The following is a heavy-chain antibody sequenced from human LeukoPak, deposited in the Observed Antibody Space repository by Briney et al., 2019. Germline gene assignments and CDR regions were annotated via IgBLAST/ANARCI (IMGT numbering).Heavy chain of an antibody. Sequence: SETLSLTCTVSGDSTSRGGYYWSWIRQPAGKGLEWIVRIYTSGSTDYNPSLKSRVTISIDTSKNQFSLKLSSVTAADTAVYYCARVGGAWGFNDYWGQGALVTVSS. CDR2: IYTSGST. D-gene: IGHD3-16*01. J-gene: IGHJ4*02. V-gene: IGHV4-61*02. CDR1: GDSTSRGGYY. CDR3: ARVGGAWGFNDY.